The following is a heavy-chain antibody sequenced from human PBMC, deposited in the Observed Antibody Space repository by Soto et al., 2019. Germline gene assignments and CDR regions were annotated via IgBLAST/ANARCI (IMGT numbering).Heavy chain of an antibody. CDR3: ARRYCAWLSRSSSWYFDL. CDR2: ISAYNGNT. J-gene: IGHJ2*01. Sequence: QVQLVQSGAEVKKPGASVKVSCKASGYTFTSYGISWVRQAPGQGLEWMGWISAYNGNTNYAQKLQGRVTMTTDTSTSTASMELRSLRSADTAVYYCARRYCAWLSRSSSWYFDLWGRGTLVTVSS. CDR1: GYTFTSYG. V-gene: IGHV1-18*01. D-gene: IGHD3-9*01.